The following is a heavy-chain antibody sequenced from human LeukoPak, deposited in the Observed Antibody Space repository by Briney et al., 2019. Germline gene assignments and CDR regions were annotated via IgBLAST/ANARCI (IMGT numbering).Heavy chain of an antibody. CDR2: ISYDGSNK. CDR1: GFTFSSYA. J-gene: IGHJ5*02. Sequence: GGSLRLSCAASGFTFSSYAMHWVRQAPGKGLEWVAVISYDGSNKYYADSVKGRFTISRDNSKNTLYLQMNGLRAEDTAVYYCARGRDYGDGRFDPWGQGTLVTVSS. CDR3: ARGRDYGDGRFDP. V-gene: IGHV3-30-3*01. D-gene: IGHD4-17*01.